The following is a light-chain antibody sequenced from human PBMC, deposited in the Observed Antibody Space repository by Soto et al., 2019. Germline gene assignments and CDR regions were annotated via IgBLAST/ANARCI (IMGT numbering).Light chain of an antibody. Sequence: DIQMNQSPTSLSASVGDRVTITCRASQTLDTYLNWFQHRPGHGLKLLIFAASKLQTGVPSRFSGSGSWTEFTLTISTLQPEDFATDDCQQSYLSPFTFRGGTRVEIK. J-gene: IGKJ4*01. CDR1: QTLDTY. CDR3: QQSYLSPFT. V-gene: IGKV1-39*01. CDR2: AAS.